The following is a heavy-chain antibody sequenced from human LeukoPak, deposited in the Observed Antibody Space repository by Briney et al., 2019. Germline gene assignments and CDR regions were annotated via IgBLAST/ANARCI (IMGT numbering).Heavy chain of an antibody. D-gene: IGHD3-3*01. Sequence: PSETLSLTCTVSGGSISSYYWSWIRQPPGKGLEWIGYIYYSGSTNYNPSLKSRVTISVDTSKNQLSLKLNSVTAADTAVYYCARVRATLFGVAMDYMDVWGKGTTVTVSS. CDR1: GGSISSYY. V-gene: IGHV4-59*08. CDR2: IYYSGST. J-gene: IGHJ6*03. CDR3: ARVRATLFGVAMDYMDV.